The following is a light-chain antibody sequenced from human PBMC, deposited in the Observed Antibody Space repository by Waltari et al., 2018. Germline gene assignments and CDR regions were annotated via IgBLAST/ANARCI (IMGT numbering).Light chain of an antibody. CDR2: NND. Sequence: QSVLTQPPSASGTPGQRVTISCSGSSSNIGGNPVNWYQQLPGTAPKLLIYNNDQRPAGVPDRFSGSRSGTSASLAISGLQSGEEADYYCAAWDDSRNGPVFGGGTKLPVL. CDR3: AAWDDSRNGPV. CDR1: SSNIGGNP. V-gene: IGLV1-44*01. J-gene: IGLJ3*02.